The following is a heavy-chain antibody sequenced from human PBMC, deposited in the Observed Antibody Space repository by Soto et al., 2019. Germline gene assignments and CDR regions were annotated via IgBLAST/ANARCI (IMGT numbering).Heavy chain of an antibody. CDR1: GGSISSYY. J-gene: IGHJ6*03. V-gene: IGHV4-59*01. D-gene: IGHD3-3*01. Sequence: SEMMSHTCTVSGGSISSYYWSWIRQPPGKGLKRIGYIYYSGSTNYNPSLKSRVTISVDTSKNQLSLKLSSVTAADTAVYYCARGLLEGSYYDFWSGYQSPPYYMDVWGKGTTVTVSS. CDR2: IYYSGST. CDR3: ARGLLEGSYYDFWSGYQSPPYYMDV.